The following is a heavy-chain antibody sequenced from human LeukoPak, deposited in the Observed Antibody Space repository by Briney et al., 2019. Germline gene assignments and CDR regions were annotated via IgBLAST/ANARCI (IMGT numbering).Heavy chain of an antibody. CDR1: GGSFSGYY. Sequence: PSETLSLTCAVYGGSFSGYYWSWIRQPPGKGLEWIGEINHSGSTNYNPSLKSRVTISVDTSKNQFSLKLSSVTAADTAVYYCGRLAMVRGPPAYNDYWGQGTLVTASS. V-gene: IGHV4-34*01. D-gene: IGHD3-10*01. CDR2: INHSGST. CDR3: GRLAMVRGPPAYNDY. J-gene: IGHJ4*02.